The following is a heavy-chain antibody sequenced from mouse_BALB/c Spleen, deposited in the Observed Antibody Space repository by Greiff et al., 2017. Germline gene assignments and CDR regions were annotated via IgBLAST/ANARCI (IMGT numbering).Heavy chain of an antibody. CDR3: ARSHYYGSSYYFDY. J-gene: IGHJ2*01. V-gene: IGHV14-3*02. Sequence: VQLQQSGAELVKPGASVKLSCTASGFNIKDTYMHWVKQRPEQGLEWIGRIDPANGNTKYDPKFQGKATITADTSSNTAYLQLSSLTSEDTAVYYCARSHYYGSSYYFDYWGQGTTLTVSS. D-gene: IGHD1-1*01. CDR1: GFNIKDTY. CDR2: IDPANGNT.